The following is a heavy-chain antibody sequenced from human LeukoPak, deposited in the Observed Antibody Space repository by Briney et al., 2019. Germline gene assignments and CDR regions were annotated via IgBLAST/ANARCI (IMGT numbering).Heavy chain of an antibody. Sequence: SETLSLTCSVSGGSINTTYWSWIRQPPGKGLEWIGNIHYSGSTNYNSSLKNRVTISVDTSKNQFSLKMISVTTADTAVYFCARGGWYRDCWGQGTLVTVSS. V-gene: IGHV4-59*01. D-gene: IGHD6-19*01. CDR2: IHYSGST. CDR3: ARGGWYRDC. J-gene: IGHJ4*02. CDR1: GGSINTTY.